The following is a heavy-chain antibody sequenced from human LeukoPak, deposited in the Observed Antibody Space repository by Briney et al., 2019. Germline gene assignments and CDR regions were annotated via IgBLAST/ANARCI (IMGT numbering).Heavy chain of an antibody. D-gene: IGHD5-12*01. J-gene: IGHJ4*02. CDR3: ARDGVYSGYDYTN. CDR1: GGSISSGDYD. Sequence: SQTLSLTCTVSGGSISSGDYDWSWIRQPPGKGLEWIGYIYYSGSTYYNPSLKSRVTISVDTSKNQFSLKLSSVTAADTAVYYCARDGVYSGYDYTNWGQGTLVTVSS. CDR2: IYYSGST. V-gene: IGHV4-30-4*08.